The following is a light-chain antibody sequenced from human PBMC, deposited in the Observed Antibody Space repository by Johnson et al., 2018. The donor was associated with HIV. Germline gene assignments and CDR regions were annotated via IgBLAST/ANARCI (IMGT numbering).Light chain of an antibody. J-gene: IGLJ1*01. CDR1: SSNIGNNY. CDR3: GTWDSSLSSV. CDR2: ENN. Sequence: QAVLTQPPSVSAAPGQKVTISCSGSSSNIGNNYVSWYQQLPGTAPKLLIYENNKRPSGIPDRFSGSKSGTSATLDITGLQTGDEADYYCGTWDSSLSSVFGTGTKGTVL. V-gene: IGLV1-51*02.